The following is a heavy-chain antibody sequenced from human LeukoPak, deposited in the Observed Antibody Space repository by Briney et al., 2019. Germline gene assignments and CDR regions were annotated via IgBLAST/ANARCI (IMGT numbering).Heavy chain of an antibody. D-gene: IGHD6-19*01. CDR2: ISYDGSNK. CDR1: GFTFSSYA. CDR3: ARGTVGEGTRAVAGIDY. J-gene: IGHJ4*02. V-gene: IGHV3-30-3*01. Sequence: GGSLRLSCAASGFTFSSYAMHWVRQAPGKGLEWVAVISYDGSNKYYADSVKGRFTISRDNSKNTLYLQMNSLRAEDTAVYYCARGTVGEGTRAVAGIDYWGQGTLVTVSS.